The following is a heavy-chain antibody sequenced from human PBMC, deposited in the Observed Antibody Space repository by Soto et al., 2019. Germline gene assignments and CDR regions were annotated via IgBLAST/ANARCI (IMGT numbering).Heavy chain of an antibody. Sequence: GGSLRLSCAASGFTFSSYAMSWVRQAPGKGLEWVSAISGSGCSTYYADSVKGRFTISRDNSKNTLYLQMNSLRAEDTAVYYYAKQNSGYDFVYWGQGTLVTVSS. J-gene: IGHJ4*02. CDR3: AKQNSGYDFVY. CDR1: GFTFSSYA. CDR2: ISGSGCST. D-gene: IGHD5-12*01. V-gene: IGHV3-23*01.